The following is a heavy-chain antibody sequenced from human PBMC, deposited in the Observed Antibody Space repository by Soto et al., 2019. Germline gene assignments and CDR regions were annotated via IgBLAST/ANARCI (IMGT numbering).Heavy chain of an antibody. CDR3: ERDGDGRMTTKPYYYKGMDV. CDR1: GGSLGSYY. CDR2: VFYTGRA. J-gene: IGHJ6*02. D-gene: IGHD4-4*01. V-gene: IGHV4-59*01. Sequence: PSETLSLTCTVSGGSLGSYYWSWIRQPPGKGLEWIGYVFYTGRANYNASLKSRVSISLDTSNYQFSLKLSYVTAADTAVYYCERDGDGRMTTKPYYYKGMDVWGQGTTGTVS.